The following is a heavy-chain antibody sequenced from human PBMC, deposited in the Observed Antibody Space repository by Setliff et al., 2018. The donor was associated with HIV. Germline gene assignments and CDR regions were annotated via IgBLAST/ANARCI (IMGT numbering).Heavy chain of an antibody. CDR2: IDIDGSDT. V-gene: IGHV3-74*01. Sequence: PGGSLRLSCAASGFTFSSSWMHWVRQAPGKGLVWVSRIDIDGSDTIYADSVKGRFTIFRDNAKNTLYVQMNSLRDEDTAVYFCARGGFSHGFDIWGQGTMVTVSS. J-gene: IGHJ3*02. CDR3: ARGGFSHGFDI. CDR1: GFTFSSSW.